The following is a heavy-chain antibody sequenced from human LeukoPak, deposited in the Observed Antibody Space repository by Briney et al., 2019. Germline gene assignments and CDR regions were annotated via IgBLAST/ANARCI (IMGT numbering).Heavy chain of an antibody. V-gene: IGHV1-69*04. Sequence: GASVKVSCKASGGTSSSYAISWVRQAPGQGLEWMGRIIPILGIANYAQKFQGRVTITADKSTSTAYMELRSLRSDDTAVYYCAREHSSSWDQFDYWGQGTLVTVSS. CDR1: GGTSSSYA. D-gene: IGHD6-13*01. CDR2: IIPILGIA. J-gene: IGHJ4*02. CDR3: AREHSSSWDQFDY.